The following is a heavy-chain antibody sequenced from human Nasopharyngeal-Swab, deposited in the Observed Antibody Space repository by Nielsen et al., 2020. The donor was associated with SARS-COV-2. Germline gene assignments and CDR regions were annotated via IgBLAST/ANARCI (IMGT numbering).Heavy chain of an antibody. J-gene: IGHJ4*02. CDR2: IRDGGETT. D-gene: IGHD1-26*01. CDR1: GFTFSGYT. V-gene: IGHV3-23*01. CDR3: VKDGWAD. Sequence: GGSLRLSCAAAGFTFSGYTISWVRQAPGKGLEWVSAIRDGGETTYYADSVKGRFTVSRDNSRDTLYLQMHSLRAEDTAVYHCVKDGWADWGQGTLVTVSS.